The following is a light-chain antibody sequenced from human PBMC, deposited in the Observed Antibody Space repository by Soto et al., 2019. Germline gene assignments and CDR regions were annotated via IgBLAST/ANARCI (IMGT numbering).Light chain of an antibody. CDR3: QPYNNWPQT. V-gene: IGKV3-15*01. J-gene: IGKJ1*01. CDR1: QSVSSN. CDR2: GAS. Sequence: EIVMTQSPATLSVSPGERATLSCRASQSVSSNLAWYQQKPGQAPRLLIYGASTRATGIPARFSGSGSGTEFPLTISSLQSADFAVYYCQPYNNWPQTFGQGTKVDIK.